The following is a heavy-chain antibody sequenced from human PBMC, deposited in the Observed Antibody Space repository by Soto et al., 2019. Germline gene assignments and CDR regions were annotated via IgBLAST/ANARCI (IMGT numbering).Heavy chain of an antibody. CDR1: GFTFSSYS. D-gene: IGHD3-22*01. J-gene: IGHJ2*01. Sequence: ESGGGLVQPGGSLRLSCAASGFTFSSYSMNWVRQAPGKGLEWVSYISSSSSTIYYADSVKGRFTISRDNAKNSLYLQMNSLRDEDTAVYYCARGYYDSSGSYWYFDLWGRGTLVTVSS. CDR2: ISSSSSTI. CDR3: ARGYYDSSGSYWYFDL. V-gene: IGHV3-48*02.